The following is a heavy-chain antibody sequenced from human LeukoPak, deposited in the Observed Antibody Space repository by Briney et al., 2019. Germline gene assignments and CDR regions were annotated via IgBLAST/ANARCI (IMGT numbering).Heavy chain of an antibody. V-gene: IGHV1-2*02. J-gene: IGHJ4*02. CDR3: ARDRIAMAGTVDS. CDR1: GYTFTGYY. Sequence: ASVKVSCKASGYTFTGYYLHWVRQAPGQGLEWMGWINPNSGGTDYAQKFQGRVTMTRDTSISTAYMELSRLRSDDTAVYYCARDRIAMAGTVDSWGQGTLVTVSS. CDR2: INPNSGGT. D-gene: IGHD6-19*01.